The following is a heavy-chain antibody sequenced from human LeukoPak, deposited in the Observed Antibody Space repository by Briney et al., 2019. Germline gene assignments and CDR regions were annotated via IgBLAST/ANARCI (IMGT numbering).Heavy chain of an antibody. CDR1: GFTFSTYN. V-gene: IGHV3-21*01. CDR3: ARHRGFPTTAKKLIDH. Sequence: GGSLRLSCAASGFTFSTYNMNWVRQAPGKGLEWVSSISGSSSYIYYADSVKGRFTISRDNAKNSLYLQMNSLRAEDTAVYYCARHRGFPTTAKKLIDHWGQGTLVTVSS. D-gene: IGHD1-1*01. J-gene: IGHJ4*02. CDR2: ISGSSSYI.